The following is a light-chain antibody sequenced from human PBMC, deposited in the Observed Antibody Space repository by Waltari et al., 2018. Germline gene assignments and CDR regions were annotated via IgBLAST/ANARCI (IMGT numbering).Light chain of an antibody. Sequence: QSVLTRPPSVSGAPGQRVTFSCTGSSSNIGAGYDVHWYQQLPGTAPKLLIYGNSNRPSGVPDRFSGSKAGTSASLAITGLQAEDDADYYCQSYDSSLSGWEVFGGGTKLTVL. CDR1: SSNIGAGYD. CDR2: GNS. J-gene: IGLJ2*01. CDR3: QSYDSSLSGWEV. V-gene: IGLV1-40*01.